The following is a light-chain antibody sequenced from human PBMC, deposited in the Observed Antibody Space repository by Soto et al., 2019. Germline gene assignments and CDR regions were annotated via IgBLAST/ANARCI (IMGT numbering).Light chain of an antibody. CDR1: RSISTN. CDR2: GAS. J-gene: IGKJ1*01. CDR3: QQYSAYSWT. Sequence: EIVMTQSPATLSVSPGERATLACRASRSISTNLAWYRQRPGQAPRLLIYGASTRATGVPARFSGSGSGTEFTLTISSLQPDDFATYYCQQYSAYSWTFGQGTKVEIK. V-gene: IGKV3-15*01.